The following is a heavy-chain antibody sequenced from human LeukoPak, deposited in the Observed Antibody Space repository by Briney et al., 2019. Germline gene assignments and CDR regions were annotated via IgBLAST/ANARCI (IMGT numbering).Heavy chain of an antibody. D-gene: IGHD1-26*01. CDR1: GFTVSSNY. V-gene: IGHV3-53*01. CDR3: AKDRLGALLYFDS. CDR2: LYSGGST. Sequence: GGSLRLSCAASGFTVSSNYMSWVRQAPGKGLEWVSFLYSGGSTYYADSVKGRFTIFRDNSKNTLYLQMNSLRAEDTGVYSCAKDRLGALLYFDSWGQGTLVTVSS. J-gene: IGHJ4*02.